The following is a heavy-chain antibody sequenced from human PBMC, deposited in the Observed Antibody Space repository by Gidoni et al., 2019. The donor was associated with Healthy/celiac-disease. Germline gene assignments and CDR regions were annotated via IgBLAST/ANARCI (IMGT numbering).Heavy chain of an antibody. CDR2: ISGSGGST. Sequence: VQLLESGGGLVQPGGSLRLSCAASGFTFSSYAMSWVRQAPGKGLEWVSAISGSGGSTYYADAVKGRFTISRDKSKNTLYLQMNSLRAEDTAVYYCAKDLASRGWYGLFDYWGQGTLVTVSS. D-gene: IGHD6-19*01. J-gene: IGHJ4*02. V-gene: IGHV3-23*01. CDR3: AKDLASRGWYGLFDY. CDR1: GFTFSSYA.